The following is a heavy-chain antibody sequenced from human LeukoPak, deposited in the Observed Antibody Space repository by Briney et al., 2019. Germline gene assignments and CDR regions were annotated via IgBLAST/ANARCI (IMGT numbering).Heavy chain of an antibody. CDR3: ARGVWDLPFYYYFNL. D-gene: IGHD1-26*01. CDR1: GDSITSSNW. Sequence: SETLSLTCAVSGDSITSSNWWTWVRQPPGKGLEWIGDIYHSGSTNYNPSLKSRVTISVDKSKNQFSLNLNSVTAADTAVYYCARGVWDLPFYYYFNLWGRGTLVTVSS. J-gene: IGHJ2*01. V-gene: IGHV4-4*02. CDR2: IYHSGST.